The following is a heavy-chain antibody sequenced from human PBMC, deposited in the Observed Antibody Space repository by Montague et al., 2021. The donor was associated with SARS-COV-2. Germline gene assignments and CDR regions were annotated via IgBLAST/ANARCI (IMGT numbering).Heavy chain of an antibody. CDR3: ARDPRIAMLVVVTRYGLDV. J-gene: IGHJ6*02. D-gene: IGHD3-22*01. CDR2: IYYTGST. CDR1: GGSISSSSYY. V-gene: IGHV4-39*07. Sequence: SETLSLTCTVSGGSISSSSYYWGWIRQPPGKGLEWIGSIYYTGSTYYNPSLKSRVTISVDTSKNQFSLKLSSVTAADTAVYYCARDPRIAMLVVVTRYGLDVWGQGTTVTVSS.